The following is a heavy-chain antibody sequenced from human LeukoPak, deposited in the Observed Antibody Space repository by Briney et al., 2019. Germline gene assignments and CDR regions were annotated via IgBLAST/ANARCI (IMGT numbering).Heavy chain of an antibody. J-gene: IGHJ4*02. CDR1: GFTFSSYS. V-gene: IGHV3-30*03. D-gene: IGHD5-18*01. CDR2: ISYDGSNK. Sequence: GGSLRLSCAASGFTFSSYSMNWVRQAPGKGLEWVAVISYDGSNKYYADSVKGRFTISRDNSKNTLYLQMNSLRAEDTAVYYCARDPAIQAWLSAYDFDYWGQGTLVTVSS. CDR3: ARDPAIQAWLSAYDFDY.